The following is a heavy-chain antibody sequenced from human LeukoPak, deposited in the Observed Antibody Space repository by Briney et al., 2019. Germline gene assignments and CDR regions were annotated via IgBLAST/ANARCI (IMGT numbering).Heavy chain of an antibody. Sequence: SETLSLTCTVSGGSISSYYWSWIRQPPGKGLEWVGYIYNSGTTNYNPSLKSRATISADTSKRQVSLRLSSVTAAYTAVYYCAGGGYCDISSCSAPLFDWWGQGTPVTVSS. CDR1: GGSISSYY. J-gene: IGHJ4*02. D-gene: IGHD2-15*01. CDR2: IYNSGTT. CDR3: AGGGYCDISSCSAPLFDW. V-gene: IGHV4-59*01.